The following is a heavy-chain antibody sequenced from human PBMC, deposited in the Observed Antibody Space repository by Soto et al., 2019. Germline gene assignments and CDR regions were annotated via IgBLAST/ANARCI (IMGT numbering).Heavy chain of an antibody. J-gene: IGHJ6*02. CDR2: IWYDGSNK. CDR3: ARDMKASGSYYVGYGMDV. Sequence: GGSLRLSCAASGFTFSSYGMHWVRQAPGKVLEWVAVIWYDGSNKYYADSVKGRFTISRDNSKNTLYLQMNSLRAEDTAVYYCARDMKASGSYYVGYGMDVWGQGTTVTVSS. D-gene: IGHD3-10*01. CDR1: GFTFSSYG. V-gene: IGHV3-33*01.